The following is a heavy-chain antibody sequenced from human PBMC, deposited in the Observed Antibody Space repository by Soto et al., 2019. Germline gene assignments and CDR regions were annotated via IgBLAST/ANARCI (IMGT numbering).Heavy chain of an antibody. CDR2: IYYSGST. J-gene: IGHJ4*02. D-gene: IGHD3-10*01. Sequence: PSETLSLTCTFSDGSISSYCLSWIRQHPFKGLELIGYIYYSGSTNYNPSLKSRVTISVDASKNQFSLKLSSVTAADTAVYYCARDGRVPFDYWGQGTLVTVSS. CDR3: ARDGRVPFDY. V-gene: IGHV4-59*01. CDR1: DGSISSYC.